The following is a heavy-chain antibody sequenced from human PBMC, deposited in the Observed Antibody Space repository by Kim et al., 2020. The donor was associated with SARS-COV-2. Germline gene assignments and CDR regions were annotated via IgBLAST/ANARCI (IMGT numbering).Heavy chain of an antibody. J-gene: IGHJ4*02. Sequence: GGSLRLSCAASGFTFSSYAMTWVRQAPGKGLEWVSVISGSGGTTYYADSVQGRFTVSRDNSKNTLYLQMNSLRAEDTAIYYCAKDRHFVVVTAPEYWGQGTLVTVSS. CDR3: AKDRHFVVVTAPEY. CDR1: GFTFSSYA. V-gene: IGHV3-23*01. CDR2: ISGSGGTT. D-gene: IGHD2-21*02.